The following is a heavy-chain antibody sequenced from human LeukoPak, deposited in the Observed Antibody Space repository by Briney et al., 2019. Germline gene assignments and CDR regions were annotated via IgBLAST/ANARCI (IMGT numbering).Heavy chain of an antibody. Sequence: PGGSLRLSCAASGFTFSDYYMSWIRQAPGKGLEWVSYISSSGSTIYYADSVKGRFTISRDNAKNSLYLQMNSLRAEDTAAYYCARALARFSSGPKFDPWGQGTLVTVSS. CDR3: ARALARFSSGPKFDP. V-gene: IGHV3-11*01. D-gene: IGHD3-10*01. CDR2: ISSSGSTI. J-gene: IGHJ5*02. CDR1: GFTFSDYY.